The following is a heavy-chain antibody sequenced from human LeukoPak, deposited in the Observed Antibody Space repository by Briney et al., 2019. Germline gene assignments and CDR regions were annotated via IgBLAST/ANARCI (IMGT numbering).Heavy chain of an antibody. V-gene: IGHV3-33*08. D-gene: IGHD6-19*01. CDR1: GFTFSSSG. CDR2: IWYDGSNK. Sequence: GGSLRLSCAASGFTFSSSGMHWVRQAPGKGLEWVAVIWYDGSNKYYADSVKGRFTISRGNSKNTLYLQMNSLRAEDTAVYYCARDGSSGWSWFDPWGQGTLVTVSS. J-gene: IGHJ5*02. CDR3: ARDGSSGWSWFDP.